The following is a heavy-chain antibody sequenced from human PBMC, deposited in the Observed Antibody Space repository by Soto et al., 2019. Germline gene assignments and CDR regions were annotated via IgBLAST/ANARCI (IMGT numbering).Heavy chain of an antibody. Sequence: GGSLRLSCVASGFPFSSYAMSWVRQTPGKGLEGVSGISGSGGRTYYADSVKGRFTISRDNSNNTLSLQMHILRVEDTAVYFCAKGGYYSLFDIWGQGTMVTVSS. CDR1: GFPFSSYA. J-gene: IGHJ3*02. CDR3: AKGGYYSLFDI. V-gene: IGHV3-23*01. D-gene: IGHD3-16*01. CDR2: ISGSGGRT.